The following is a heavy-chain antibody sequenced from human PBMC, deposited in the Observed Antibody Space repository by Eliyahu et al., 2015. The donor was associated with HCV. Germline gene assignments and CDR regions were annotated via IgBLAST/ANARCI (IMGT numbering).Heavy chain of an antibody. CDR3: ARVGKTYYYDSSGYYYAPIFYYGMDV. CDR1: GGSFXXYX. Sequence: QVQLQQWGAGLLKPSETLSLTCAVYGGSFXXYXWSWXRQXPGKGLEWIGEINHSXSTXYNPSLKSRVTISVDTSKNQFSLKLSSVTAADTAVYYCARVGKTYYYDSSGYYYAPIFYYGMDVWGQGTTVTVSS. CDR2: INHSXST. J-gene: IGHJ6*02. D-gene: IGHD3-22*01. V-gene: IGHV4-34*01.